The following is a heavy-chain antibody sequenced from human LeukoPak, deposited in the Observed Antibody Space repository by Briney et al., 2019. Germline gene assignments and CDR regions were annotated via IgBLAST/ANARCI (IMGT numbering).Heavy chain of an antibody. D-gene: IGHD3-22*01. V-gene: IGHV3-23*01. J-gene: IGHJ4*02. Sequence: GGSLRLSCAASGFTFSSYAMSWVRQAPGKGLEWVSAISGSGGSTYYADSVKGRFTISRDNSKNTLYLQMNSLRAEDTAVYYCAKTYYYDSSGYYPFGYWGQGTLVTVSS. CDR2: ISGSGGST. CDR3: AKTYYYDSSGYYPFGY. CDR1: GFTFSSYA.